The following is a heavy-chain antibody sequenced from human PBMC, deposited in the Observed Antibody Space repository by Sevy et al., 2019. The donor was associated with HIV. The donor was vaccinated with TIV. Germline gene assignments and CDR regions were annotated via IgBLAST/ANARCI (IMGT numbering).Heavy chain of an antibody. CDR2: IYGSGGVT. CDR1: GFTFTSYA. J-gene: IGHJ3*02. CDR3: AGGRYGSSGFLDALDI. D-gene: IGHD3-22*01. Sequence: GGSLRLSCKPSGFTFTSYAMNWVRQAPGKGLEWISTIYGSGGVTYYADSVKGRFTISRDKSKNTLYLQMNSLRTEDTALYYCAGGRYGSSGFLDALDIWGQGTMVTVSS. V-gene: IGHV3-23*01.